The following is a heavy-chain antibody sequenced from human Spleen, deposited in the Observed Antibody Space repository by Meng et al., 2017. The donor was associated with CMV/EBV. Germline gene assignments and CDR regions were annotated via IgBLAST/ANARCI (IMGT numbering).Heavy chain of an antibody. CDR2: IDYSGST. J-gene: IGHJ2*01. D-gene: IGHD3-16*01. V-gene: IGHV4-59*01. CDR1: GGSFSTYY. Sequence: SETLSLTCTVSGGSFSTYYWSWIRQLPGKGLEWIGYIDYSGSTNYNPSLKSRVTISIDTSKNQFSLKLSSVTAADTADYYCARVGDWYFDPWGRGTLVTVSS. CDR3: ARVGDWYFDP.